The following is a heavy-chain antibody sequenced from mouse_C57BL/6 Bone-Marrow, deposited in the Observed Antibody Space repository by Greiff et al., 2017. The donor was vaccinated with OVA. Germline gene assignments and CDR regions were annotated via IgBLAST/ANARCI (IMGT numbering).Heavy chain of an antibody. CDR3: ARRRGMVPYYFDY. J-gene: IGHJ2*01. CDR2: ISNGGGST. Sequence: EVQLVESGGGLVQPGGSLKLSCAASGFTFSDYYMYWVRQTPEKRLEWVAYISNGGGSTYYPDTVKGRFTISRDNAKNTLYLQMSRLKSEDTAMYYCARRRGMVPYYFDYWGQGTTLTVSS. D-gene: IGHD2-3*01. CDR1: GFTFSDYY. V-gene: IGHV5-12*01.